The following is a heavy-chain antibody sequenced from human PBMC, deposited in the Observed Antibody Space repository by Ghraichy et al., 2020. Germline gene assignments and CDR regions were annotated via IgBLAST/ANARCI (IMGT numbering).Heavy chain of an antibody. V-gene: IGHV4-39*02. CDR1: GGSISSSGYY. Sequence: SETLSLTCTVSGGSISSSGYYWGWIRQPPGKGLEWIGTIYYSGSTHYNPSLKSRVTMSVDTSRNHFSLKLNSVTAADTAVYYCARRRGSYYGYWGQGILRTVSS. D-gene: IGHD1-26*01. CDR3: ARRRGSYYGY. CDR2: IYYSGST. J-gene: IGHJ4*02.